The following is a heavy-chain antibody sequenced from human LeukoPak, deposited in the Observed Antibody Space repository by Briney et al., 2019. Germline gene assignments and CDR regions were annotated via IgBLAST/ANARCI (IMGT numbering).Heavy chain of an antibody. Sequence: PGASLKISCKGSGYSFTSYWIGWVRQMPGKGLEWMGIIYPGDSDTRYSPSFQGQVTISADKSISTAYLQWSSLKASDSAMFYCARLADSSGYYLDYWGQGTLVTVSS. V-gene: IGHV5-51*01. D-gene: IGHD3-22*01. CDR1: GYSFTSYW. CDR2: IYPGDSDT. CDR3: ARLADSSGYYLDY. J-gene: IGHJ4*02.